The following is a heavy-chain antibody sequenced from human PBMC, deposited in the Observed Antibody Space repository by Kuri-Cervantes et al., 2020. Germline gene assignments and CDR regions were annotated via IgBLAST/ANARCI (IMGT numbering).Heavy chain of an antibody. V-gene: IGHV4-34*01. Sequence: SETLSLTCAVYGGSFMGYYWSWIRQPPGKGLEWIGEIKHSGSTNYNPSLKSRVTISVYTTKNQFSLKLSSVTAADTAGYYCARGRDYYGSGSYRLDYWGQGTLVTVSS. CDR1: GGSFMGYY. D-gene: IGHD3-10*01. CDR2: IKHSGST. CDR3: ARGRDYYGSGSYRLDY. J-gene: IGHJ4*02.